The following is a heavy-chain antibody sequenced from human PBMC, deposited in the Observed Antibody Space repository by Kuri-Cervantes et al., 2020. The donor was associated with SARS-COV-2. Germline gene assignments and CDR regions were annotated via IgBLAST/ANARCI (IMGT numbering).Heavy chain of an antibody. CDR3: IRDGDHWNFDC. J-gene: IGHJ4*02. CDR1: GFTFSGHW. CDR2: INPDGSYT. Sequence: GESLKISCAASGFTFSGHWIHWVRQAPGKGLVWVSRINPDGSYTNNADSVKGRFTLSRDNAENMLFLQMNSLRAEDTAVYYCIRDGDHWNFDCWGQGTLVTVSS. V-gene: IGHV3-74*01. D-gene: IGHD1-1*01.